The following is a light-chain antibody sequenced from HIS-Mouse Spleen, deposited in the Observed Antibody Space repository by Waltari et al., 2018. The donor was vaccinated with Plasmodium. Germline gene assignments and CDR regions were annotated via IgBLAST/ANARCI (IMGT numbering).Light chain of an antibody. CDR2: EDR. V-gene: IGLV3-10*01. J-gene: IGLJ3*02. Sequence: SYELTQPPSVSVSPGQTARITCSGDALPNKYAYWYQQKSGQAPVLVIYEDRKRPSGILERFSGSSSGTMATLTSSGAQVEDEADYDCYSTDSSGNHRVFGGGTKLTVL. CDR1: ALPNKY. CDR3: YSTDSSGNHRV.